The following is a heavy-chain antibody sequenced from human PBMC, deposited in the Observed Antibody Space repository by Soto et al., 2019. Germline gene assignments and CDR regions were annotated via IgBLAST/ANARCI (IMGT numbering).Heavy chain of an antibody. CDR3: VRGVRYNDLWSGYRPLSNYYYSMDD. D-gene: IGHD3-3*01. CDR2: INHAGST. V-gene: IGHV4-34*01. CDR1: GGSFSGYY. Sequence: QVQLQQWGAGLLKPSETLSLTCAVFGGSFSGYYWRLIRQSSGKGLKWLGEINHAGSTPDNPSLKSAVTISVDTSENQFSLKLISVIDADTALYYCVRGVRYNDLWSGYRPLSNYYYSMDDWGNGTKVSVSS. J-gene: IGHJ6*04.